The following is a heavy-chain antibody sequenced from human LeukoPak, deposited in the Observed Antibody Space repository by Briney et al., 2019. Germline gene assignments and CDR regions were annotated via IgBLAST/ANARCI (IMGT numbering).Heavy chain of an antibody. CDR2: VSGYLKDANSAQKFYVKNT. CDR3: ARDLPVVALVMDY. V-gene: IGHV1-18*01. CDR1: GYNFTNFG. J-gene: IGHJ4*02. D-gene: IGHD2-15*01. Sequence: GASVKVSCKASGYNFTNFGISWVRQAPGQGLEWMGWVSGYLKDANSAQKFYVKNTKYAERFHDRVTMTADTSTSTAYMELSSLKIDDTAVYFCARDLPVVALVMDYWGQGTLITVSS.